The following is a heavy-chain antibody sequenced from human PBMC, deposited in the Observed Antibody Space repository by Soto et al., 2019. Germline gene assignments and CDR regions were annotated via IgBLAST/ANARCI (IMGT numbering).Heavy chain of an antibody. D-gene: IGHD1-26*01. CDR1: GASLNNYY. CDR3: ARGSLAPDY. Sequence: SETLSLTCTVSGASLNNYYWSWARQPAGKGLEWVGRIYTSGSTNYNPSLESRVTMSVDTSKNQFSLKLSSVTAADTAVHYCARGSLAPDYWGQGTLVTVSS. J-gene: IGHJ4*02. V-gene: IGHV4-4*07. CDR2: IYTSGST.